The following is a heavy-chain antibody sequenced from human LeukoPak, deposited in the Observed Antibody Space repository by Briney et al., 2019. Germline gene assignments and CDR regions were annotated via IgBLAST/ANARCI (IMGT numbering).Heavy chain of an antibody. D-gene: IGHD2-21*02. J-gene: IGHJ4*02. CDR3: ARSGVTTIPNFDY. V-gene: IGHV1-2*02. CDR2: INPNSGAT. Sequence: ASMKVSCKASGYTFIGYYIHWVRQAPGQGHEWMGWINPNSGATDYAQKFQGRVTMFRDTSISTTYMELSKLNSDDTAAYYCARSGVTTIPNFDYWGQGTLVTASS. CDR1: GYTFIGYY.